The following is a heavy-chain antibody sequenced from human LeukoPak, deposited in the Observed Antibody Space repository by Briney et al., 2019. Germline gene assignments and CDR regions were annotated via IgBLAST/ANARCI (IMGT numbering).Heavy chain of an antibody. CDR1: GYTFTSYA. J-gene: IGHJ6*03. CDR3: ARESYDFWSGYYTGKGEYYMDV. Sequence: GASVKVSCKASGYTFTSYAMHWVRQAPGQRLEWMGWINAGNGNTKYSQKFQGRVTITRDTSASTAHMELSSLRSEDTAVYYCARESYDFWSGYYTGKGEYYMDVWGKGTTVTVSS. D-gene: IGHD3-3*01. CDR2: INAGNGNT. V-gene: IGHV1-3*01.